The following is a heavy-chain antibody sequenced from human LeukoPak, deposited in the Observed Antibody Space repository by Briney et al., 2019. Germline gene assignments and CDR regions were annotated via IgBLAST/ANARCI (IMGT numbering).Heavy chain of an antibody. D-gene: IGHD3-16*01. J-gene: IGHJ4*02. Sequence: PSETLSLTCSVFGGSISSYYWSWIRQPPGKGLEWIGTIYHSGNTYYNPSLKSRVTISIDTSKNQFSLKLRSVTATDTAVYYCARVRRSRLAELDYWGQGTLVTVSS. V-gene: IGHV4-59*08. CDR2: IYHSGNT. CDR1: GGSISSYY. CDR3: ARVRRSRLAELDY.